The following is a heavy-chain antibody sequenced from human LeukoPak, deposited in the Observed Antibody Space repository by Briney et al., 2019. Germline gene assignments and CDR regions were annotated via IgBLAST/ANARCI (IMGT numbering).Heavy chain of an antibody. J-gene: IGHJ4*02. D-gene: IGHD4-17*01. Sequence: GGSLRLSCAASGFTFSSYWMHWVRQAPGKGLVWVSRINSDGSSTSYADSVKGRFTISRDNAKNTLYLQMNSLRAEDTAVYYCARRTNYGDLDYWGQGTLVTVSS. CDR2: INSDGSST. V-gene: IGHV3-74*01. CDR1: GFTFSSYW. CDR3: ARRTNYGDLDY.